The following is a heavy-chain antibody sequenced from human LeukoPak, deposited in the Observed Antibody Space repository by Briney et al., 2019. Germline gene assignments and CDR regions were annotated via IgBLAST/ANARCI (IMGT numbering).Heavy chain of an antibody. D-gene: IGHD3-10*01. Sequence: LETLSLTCTVSGGSISSSSSDYYWGWVRQPPGKGLEWIGSISYSWSTYYNPSLKSRVTISADTSKNQFSLKLTSVTAADTAVYYCARTAHHYGSGSSDVWFFDYWGQGTLVTVSS. V-gene: IGHV4-39*07. J-gene: IGHJ4*02. CDR3: ARTAHHYGSGSSDVWFFDY. CDR1: GGSISSSSSDYY. CDR2: ISYSWST.